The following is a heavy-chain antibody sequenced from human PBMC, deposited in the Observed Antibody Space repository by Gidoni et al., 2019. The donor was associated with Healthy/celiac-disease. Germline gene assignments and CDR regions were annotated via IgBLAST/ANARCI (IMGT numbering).Heavy chain of an antibody. CDR3: ARGTRRGMDV. V-gene: IGHV3-13*01. Sequence: EVQLVESGGGLVQPGGSLRLSCAASGFTFSSYDMHWVRQATGKGLEWVSAIVTAGDTYYPGSVKGRFTISRENAKNSLYLQMNRLRAEDTAVYYCARGTRRGMDVWGKGTTVTVSS. CDR2: IVTAGDT. D-gene: IGHD1-1*01. CDR1: GFTFSSYD. J-gene: IGHJ6*04.